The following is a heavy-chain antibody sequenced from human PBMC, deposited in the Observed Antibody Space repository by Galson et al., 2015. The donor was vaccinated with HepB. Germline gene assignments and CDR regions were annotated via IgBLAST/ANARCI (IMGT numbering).Heavy chain of an antibody. J-gene: IGHJ4*02. CDR3: ARDWTYGSGTYFDS. CDR1: GGSITNSSYF. Sequence: SETLSLTCTVSGGSITNSSYFWGWIRQPPGKRPEYIGSMYHSGSTYYNPSLKSRVTISVDTSKNQFSLRLSSVTAADTAVYYCARDWTYGSGTYFDSWAQGTLVTVSS. V-gene: IGHV4-39*07. D-gene: IGHD3-10*01. CDR2: MYHSGST.